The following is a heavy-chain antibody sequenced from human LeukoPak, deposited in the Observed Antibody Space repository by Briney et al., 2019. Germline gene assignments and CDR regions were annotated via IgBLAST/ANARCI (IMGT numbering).Heavy chain of an antibody. J-gene: IGHJ3*02. CDR2: IYHSGST. D-gene: IGHD2-2*01. CDR1: GGSFSGYY. CDR3: ARERYCSSTSCYAFDI. Sequence: SETLSLTCAVYGGSFSGYYWSWVRQPPGKGLEWIGEIYHSGSTNYNPSLKSRVTISVDKSKNQFSLKLNSVTAADTAVYYCARERYCSSTSCYAFDIWGQGKMVTVSS. V-gene: IGHV4-34*01.